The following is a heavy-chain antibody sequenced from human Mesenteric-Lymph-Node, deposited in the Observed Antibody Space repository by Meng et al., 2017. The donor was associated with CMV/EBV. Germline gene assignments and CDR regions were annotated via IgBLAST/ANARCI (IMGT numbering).Heavy chain of an antibody. Sequence: GSLRLSCTVSGGSISSSSYYWGWIRQPPGKGLEWIGSIYYSGSTYYNPSLKSRVTISVDTSKNQFSLKLSSVTAADTAVYYCARDTIQLTSYYYYYGMDVWGQGTTVTVSS. CDR2: IYYSGST. CDR3: ARDTIQLTSYYYYYGMDV. J-gene: IGHJ6*02. D-gene: IGHD5-18*01. CDR1: GGSISSSSYY. V-gene: IGHV4-39*07.